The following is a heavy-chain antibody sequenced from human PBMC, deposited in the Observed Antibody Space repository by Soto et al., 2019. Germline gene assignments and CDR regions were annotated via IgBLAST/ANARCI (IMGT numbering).Heavy chain of an antibody. CDR1: GFTFNNYV. V-gene: IGHV3-23*01. D-gene: IGHD2-21*02. CDR3: ARYCAGDCYRGFDT. J-gene: IGHJ4*02. Sequence: EVQLLESGGGLVQPGGSLRLSCAASGFTFNNYVMTWVRQTPGKGLDWVSLVTANSGVIYYAASVKGRFTVSRDNSKNTPYLQMNSLRAEDTALYYCARYCAGDCYRGFDTWGQGTLVTVSS. CDR2: VTANSGVI.